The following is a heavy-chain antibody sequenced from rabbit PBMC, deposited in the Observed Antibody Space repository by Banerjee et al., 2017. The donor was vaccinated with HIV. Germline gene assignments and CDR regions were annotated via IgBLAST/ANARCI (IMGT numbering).Heavy chain of an antibody. D-gene: IGHD6-1*01. CDR2: IYAGSSGST. CDR3: ARDPYAGYGYATLNL. V-gene: IGHV1S45*01. Sequence: QEQLEESGGGLVKPGASLTLTCTASGFTLSSSYWICWVRQAPGKGLEWIACIYAGSSGSTWYASWVNGRFTISKTSSTTVTLQMTSLTAADTATYFCARDPYAGYGYATLNLWGQGTLVTVS. CDR1: GFTLSSSYW. J-gene: IGHJ4*01.